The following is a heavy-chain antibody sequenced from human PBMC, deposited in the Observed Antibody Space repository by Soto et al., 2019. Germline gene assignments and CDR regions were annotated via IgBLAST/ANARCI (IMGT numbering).Heavy chain of an antibody. CDR2: ISGSGGST. CDR3: AKVPRYYDSSGTSY. Sequence: EVQLLESGGGLVQPGGSLRLSCAASGFTFSSYAMSWVRQAPGKGLEWVSAISGSGGSTYYADSVKGRFTISSDNSKNTLYLQMNSLRAEDTAVYYCAKVPRYYDSSGTSYWGQGTLVTVSS. CDR1: GFTFSSYA. V-gene: IGHV3-23*01. D-gene: IGHD3-22*01. J-gene: IGHJ4*02.